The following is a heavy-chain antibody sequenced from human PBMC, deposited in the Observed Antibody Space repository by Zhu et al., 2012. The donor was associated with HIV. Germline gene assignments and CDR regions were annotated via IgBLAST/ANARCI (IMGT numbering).Heavy chain of an antibody. CDR3: AKTRTSGWYSYAFHV. V-gene: IGHV4-39*01. D-gene: IGHD6-19*01. CDR2: IYYGGST. J-gene: IGHJ3*01. Sequence: QVQLQESGPGLVKPSETLSLTCTVSGGTISSSSYFWAWIRQTPGKGLEWIGGIYYGGSTHYNPSLKSRLSISVDTSKNQFSLKLSSVAAADTALYHCAKTRTSGWYSYAFHVWGQGTVVTVSS. CDR1: GGTISSSSYF.